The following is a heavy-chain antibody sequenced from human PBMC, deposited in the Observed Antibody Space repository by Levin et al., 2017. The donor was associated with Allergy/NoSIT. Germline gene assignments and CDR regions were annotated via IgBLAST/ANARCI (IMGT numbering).Heavy chain of an antibody. CDR2: ISGSGGST. D-gene: IGHD3-16*01. V-gene: IGHV3-23*01. CDR1: GFTFSSYA. CDR3: AKDRGKGGALDY. J-gene: IGHJ4*02. Sequence: ETLSLTCAASGFTFSSYAMSWVRQAPGKGLEWVSAISGSGGSTYYADSVKGRFTISRDNSKNTLYLQMNSLRAEDTAVYYCAKDRGKGGALDYWGQGTLVTVSS.